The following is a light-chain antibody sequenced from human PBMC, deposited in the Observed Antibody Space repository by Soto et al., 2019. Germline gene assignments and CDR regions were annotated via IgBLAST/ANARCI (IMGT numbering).Light chain of an antibody. V-gene: IGKV3-20*01. CDR3: HQYSGPPYT. J-gene: IGKJ2*01. Sequence: EIVLTQSPGTLSLSPGERVTLSGRASQSVSSSYLGWFQQRPGQAPRLLIYDTSNRATGIPDRFSGSGSGTDFTLTISRLEPEDFAVYYCHQYSGPPYTVGQGTKLEIK. CDR2: DTS. CDR1: QSVSSSY.